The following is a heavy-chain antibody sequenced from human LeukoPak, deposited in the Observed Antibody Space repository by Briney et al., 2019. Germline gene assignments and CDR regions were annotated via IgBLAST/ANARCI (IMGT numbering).Heavy chain of an antibody. CDR3: VRSKSGTYGWFDP. CDR2: IYYSGST. D-gene: IGHD4-17*01. Sequence: SETLSLTCTVSGGSISSGDYYWSWIRQPPGKGLEWIGYIYYSGSTNYNPSLKSRVTISVDTSKNQFSLKVSSVTAADTAVYYCVRSKSGTYGWFDPWGQGTLVTVSS. J-gene: IGHJ5*02. CDR1: GGSISSGDYY. V-gene: IGHV4-61*08.